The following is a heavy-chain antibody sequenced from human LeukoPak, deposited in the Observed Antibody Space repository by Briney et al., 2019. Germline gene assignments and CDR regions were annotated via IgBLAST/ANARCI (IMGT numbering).Heavy chain of an antibody. CDR2: IYPGDSDT. CDR3: ARYHYDGSGYPY. J-gene: IGHJ4*02. Sequence: GESLKISCKGSEYSFPNYWIGWVRQMPGKGLEWMGIIYPGDSDTRYRPSFQGQVTISVDESINTAYLQWSSLKASDTAMYYCARYHYDGSGYPYWGQGTLVTVSS. V-gene: IGHV5-51*01. D-gene: IGHD3-22*01. CDR1: EYSFPNYW.